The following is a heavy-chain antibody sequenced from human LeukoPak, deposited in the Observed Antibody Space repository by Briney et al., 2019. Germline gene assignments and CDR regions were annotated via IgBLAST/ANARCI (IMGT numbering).Heavy chain of an antibody. CDR1: GGTFSSYA. CDR2: IIPILGIA. Sequence: VASVNVSCKASGGTFSSYAISWVRQAPGQGLEWMGRIIPILGIANYAQKFQGRVTITADKSTSTAYMELSSLRSEDTAVYYCARDRPEKHYYYYGMDVWGQGTTVTVSS. J-gene: IGHJ6*02. V-gene: IGHV1-69*04. CDR3: ARDRPEKHYYYYGMDV.